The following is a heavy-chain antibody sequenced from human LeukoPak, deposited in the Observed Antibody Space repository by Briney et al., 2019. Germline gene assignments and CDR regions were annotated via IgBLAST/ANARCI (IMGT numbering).Heavy chain of an antibody. J-gene: IGHJ3*02. Sequence: GGSLRLSCAASGFTFSSYEMNWVRQAPGKGLEWVSYIRSSSSTIYYADSVKGRFTISRDNAKNSLYLQMNSLRAEDTAVYYCARAKRNGLDIWGQGTMVTVSS. V-gene: IGHV3-48*03. CDR3: ARAKRNGLDI. CDR1: GFTFSSYE. CDR2: IRSSSSTI. D-gene: IGHD2-8*01.